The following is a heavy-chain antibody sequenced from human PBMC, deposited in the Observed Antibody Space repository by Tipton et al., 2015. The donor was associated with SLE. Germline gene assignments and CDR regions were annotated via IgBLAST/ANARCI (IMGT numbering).Heavy chain of an antibody. CDR3: TRVESTSWAFDI. CDR1: GFTFSSHW. J-gene: IGHJ3*02. Sequence: LRLSCAASGFTFSSHWMHWVRQVPGKGLVWVSRINSDGSTTNYADSVKGRFTISRDNAKNTLYLQMNSLRAEDTAVYYCTRVESTSWAFDIWGQGTIVTVSS. V-gene: IGHV3-74*01. CDR2: INSDGSTT. D-gene: IGHD2/OR15-2a*01.